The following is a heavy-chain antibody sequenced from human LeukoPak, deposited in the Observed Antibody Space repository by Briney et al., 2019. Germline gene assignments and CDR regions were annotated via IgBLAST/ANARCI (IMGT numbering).Heavy chain of an antibody. CDR2: ISYDGSNK. CDR3: ARVGEMATFDY. V-gene: IGHV3-30-3*01. CDR1: GFTFSSYA. D-gene: IGHD5-24*01. J-gene: IGHJ4*02. Sequence: GGSLSPSCAASGFTFSSYAMHWVRQAPGKGLEWVAVISYDGSNKYYADSVKGRFTISRDNSKNTLYLQMNSLRAEDTAVYYCARVGEMATFDYWGQGTLVTVSS.